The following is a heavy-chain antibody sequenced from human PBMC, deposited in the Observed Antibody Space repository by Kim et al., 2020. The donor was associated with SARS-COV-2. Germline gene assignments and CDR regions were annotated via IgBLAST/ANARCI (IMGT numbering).Heavy chain of an antibody. J-gene: IGHJ4*02. CDR3: AKCRGGSCYSSSDY. D-gene: IGHD2-15*01. Sequence: YADSGKGRFTVSRDNSKNTQYLQMNSLRAEDTAVYYCAKCRGGSCYSSSDYWGQGSLVTVSS. V-gene: IGHV3-23*01.